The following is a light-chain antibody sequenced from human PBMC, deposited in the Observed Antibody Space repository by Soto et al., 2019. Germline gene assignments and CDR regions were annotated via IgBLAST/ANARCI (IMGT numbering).Light chain of an antibody. CDR1: SSNIGAGFD. CDR2: TNT. CDR3: QSYDSSVSGYVV. J-gene: IGLJ2*01. Sequence: QLVLTQPPSVSGAPGQRVTISCTGSSSNIGAGFDVHWYQHLPGTAPKLLIYTNTNRPSGVPDRFSGSKSGTSGSLAITGLQAEDEADYYCQSYDSSVSGYVVFGGGTKLTVL. V-gene: IGLV1-40*01.